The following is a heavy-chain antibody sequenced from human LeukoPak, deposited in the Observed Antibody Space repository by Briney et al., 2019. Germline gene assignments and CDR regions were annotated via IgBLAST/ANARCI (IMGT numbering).Heavy chain of an antibody. V-gene: IGHV3-30-3*01. CDR2: ISYDGSNK. CDR3: ARSGLPTYNWFDP. CDR1: GFTFSSYA. J-gene: IGHJ5*02. Sequence: GGSLRLSCAASGFTFSSYAMSWVRQAPGKGLEWVAVISYDGSNKYYADSVKGRFTISRDNSKNTLYLQMNSLRAEDTAVYYCARSGLPTYNWFDPWGQGTLVTVSS. D-gene: IGHD3-10*01.